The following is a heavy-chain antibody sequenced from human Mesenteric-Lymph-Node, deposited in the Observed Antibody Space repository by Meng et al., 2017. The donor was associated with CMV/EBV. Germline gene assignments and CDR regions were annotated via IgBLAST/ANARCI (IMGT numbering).Heavy chain of an antibody. CDR2: NYWDDDK. Sequence: QITLKESGPTLVKPTQTLPLTCTFSGFSLSTSGVAVGWIRQPPGKALEWLALNYWDDDKRYSPSLKSRLTITKDTSKNQVVLTMTNMDPVDTATYYCAHSSGIAAAGPFYFDYWGQGTLVTVSS. CDR1: GFSLSTSGVA. CDR3: AHSSGIAAAGPFYFDY. V-gene: IGHV2-5*02. J-gene: IGHJ4*02. D-gene: IGHD6-13*01.